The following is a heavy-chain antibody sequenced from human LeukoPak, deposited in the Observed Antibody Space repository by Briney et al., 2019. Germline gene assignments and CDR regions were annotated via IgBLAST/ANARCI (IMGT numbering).Heavy chain of an antibody. CDR1: GGSISSGNYY. V-gene: IGHV4-61*02. CDR3: ARGARSRMTYNWFDL. CDR2: IFATGST. D-gene: IGHD6-19*01. J-gene: IGHJ5*02. Sequence: SQTLSLTCNVSGGSISSGNYYWSWIRQPAGKGLEWIGRIFATGSTDYNPSLKSRITMSVDKSKNQFSLNLTSVTAADTAVYYCARGARSRMTYNWFDLWGQGTLVTVSS.